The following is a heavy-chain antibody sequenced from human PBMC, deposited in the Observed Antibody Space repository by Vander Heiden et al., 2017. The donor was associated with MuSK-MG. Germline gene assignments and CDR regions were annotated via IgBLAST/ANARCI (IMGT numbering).Heavy chain of an antibody. D-gene: IGHD3-9*01. Sequence: VQLVHSGAWVKKPASSVKVSCKASGGTFSSYAISWVRQAPGQGLEWMGGIIPIFGTANYAQKFQGRVTITADESTSTAYMELSSLRSEDTAVYYCARDRYDILTGYYYYMDVWGKGTTVTVSS. CDR3: ARDRYDILTGYYYYMDV. CDR1: GGTFSSYA. J-gene: IGHJ6*03. V-gene: IGHV1-69*01. CDR2: IIPIFGTA.